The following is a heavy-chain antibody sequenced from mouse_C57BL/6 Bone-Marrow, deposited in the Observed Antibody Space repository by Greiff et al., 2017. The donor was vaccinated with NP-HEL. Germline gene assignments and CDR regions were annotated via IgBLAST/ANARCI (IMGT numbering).Heavy chain of an antibody. CDR2: IWGDGST. V-gene: IGHV2-3*01. CDR1: GFSLTSYG. CDR3: AKTGDSSGYDY. D-gene: IGHD3-2*02. J-gene: IGHJ2*01. Sequence: QVHVKQSGPGLVAPSQSLSITCTVSGFSLTSYGVSWVRQPPGKGLEWLGVIWGDGSTNYHSAPISRLSISKDNSKSQVFLKLNSLQTDDTATYYCAKTGDSSGYDYWGQGTTLTVSS.